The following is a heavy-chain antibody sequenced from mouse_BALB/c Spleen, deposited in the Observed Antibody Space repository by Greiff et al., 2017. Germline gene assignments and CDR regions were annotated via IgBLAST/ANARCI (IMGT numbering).Heavy chain of an antibody. D-gene: IGHD1-2*01. V-gene: IGHV7-3*02. CDR2: IRNKANGYTT. Sequence: EVKLVESGGGLVQPGGSLRLSCATSGFTFTDYYMSWVRQPPGKALEWLGFIRNKANGYTTEYSASVKGRFTISRDNSQSILYLQMNTLRAEDSATYYCARLSREVHYYGYFDYWGQGTTLTVSS. CDR1: GFTFTDYY. J-gene: IGHJ2*01. CDR3: ARLSREVHYYGYFDY.